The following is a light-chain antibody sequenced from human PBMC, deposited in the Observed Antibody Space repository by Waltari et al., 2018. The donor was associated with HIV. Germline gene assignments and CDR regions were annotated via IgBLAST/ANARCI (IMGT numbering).Light chain of an antibody. Sequence: TISCSGRSSNIGSNYVYWYQQLPGTTPTLLISWTNQRPSGVPDRCYGSKSGTSTSLAISGLRSEDEADYYCAAWDDSLSAPVFGGGTKLTVL. CDR2: WTN. J-gene: IGLJ3*02. CDR1: SSNIGSNY. V-gene: IGLV1-47*01. CDR3: AAWDDSLSAPV.